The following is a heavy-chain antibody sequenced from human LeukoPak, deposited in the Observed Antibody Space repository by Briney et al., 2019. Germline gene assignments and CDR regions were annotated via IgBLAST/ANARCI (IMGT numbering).Heavy chain of an antibody. CDR3: ARHHCSSTSCYFSLYFDY. V-gene: IGHV4-4*09. Sequence: SETLSLTCTVSGGSISSYYWSWIRQPPGKGLEWIGYIYTSGSTNYNPSLKSRVTIPVDTSKNQFSLKLSSVTAADTAVYYCARHHCSSTSCYFSLYFDYWGQGTLVTVSS. D-gene: IGHD2-2*01. CDR2: IYTSGST. J-gene: IGHJ4*02. CDR1: GGSISSYY.